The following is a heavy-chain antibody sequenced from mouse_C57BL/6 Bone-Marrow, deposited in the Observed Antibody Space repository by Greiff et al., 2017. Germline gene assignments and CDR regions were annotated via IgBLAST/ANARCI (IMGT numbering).Heavy chain of an antibody. CDR1: GYTFTSYW. CDR3: SRSRRPYYYFDY. V-gene: IGHV1-7*01. J-gene: IGHJ2*01. D-gene: IGHD1-1*01. Sequence: QVQLQQSGAELAKPGASVKLSCKASGYTFTSYWMHWVKQRPGQGLEWIGYINPSSGYTKYNQKFKDKATLTADKSSSTAYMQLSSLTYEDSAVYSCSRSRRPYYYFDYWGQGTTLTVSS. CDR2: INPSSGYT.